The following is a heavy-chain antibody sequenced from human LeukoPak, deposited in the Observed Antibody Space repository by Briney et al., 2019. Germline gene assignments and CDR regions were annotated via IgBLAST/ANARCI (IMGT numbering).Heavy chain of an antibody. V-gene: IGHV3-23*01. D-gene: IGHD4-23*01. Sequence: GGSLRLSCSASGFNFNYFAMSRVRQAPGKRLEWVSTIGDSGSGGSYADSVRGRFTISRDNSKNMVYLQMHSLRVDDSAVYYFSRINYGGNSGYHFDYWGQGTLVTVSS. CDR1: GFNFNYFA. CDR3: SRINYGGNSGYHFDY. CDR2: IGDSGSGG. J-gene: IGHJ4*02.